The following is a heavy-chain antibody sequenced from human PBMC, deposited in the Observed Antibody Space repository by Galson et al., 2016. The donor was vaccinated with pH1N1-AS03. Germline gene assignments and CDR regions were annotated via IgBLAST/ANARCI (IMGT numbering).Heavy chain of an antibody. J-gene: IGHJ6*02. Sequence: VKVSCKASGYIFTGFYVHWVRQAPGQGLEWMGWINPNNGVTNYAQKFQAWATMTGDTSISTAYMELYGLKSDDTAVYYCARDPRGPCSSATCATTYYFGMNVWGQGTTVIVSS. V-gene: IGHV1-2*04. CDR2: INPNNGVT. D-gene: IGHD1-26*01. CDR3: ARDPRGPCSSATCATTYYFGMNV. CDR1: GYIFTGFY.